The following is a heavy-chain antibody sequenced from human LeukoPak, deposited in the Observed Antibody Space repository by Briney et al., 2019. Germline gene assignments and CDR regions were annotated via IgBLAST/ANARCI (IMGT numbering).Heavy chain of an antibody. D-gene: IGHD1-26*01. Sequence: PGGSLRLSCAASGFTFSSYWMHWVRQAPGKGLVWVSRISSDGSSTTYADSVKGRFTISRDNAKNTLFLQMNSLRAEDTAVYYCAKDGGYSGSYNNWFDPWGQGTLVTASS. CDR3: AKDGGYSGSYNNWFDP. CDR2: ISSDGSST. J-gene: IGHJ5*02. CDR1: GFTFSSYW. V-gene: IGHV3-74*01.